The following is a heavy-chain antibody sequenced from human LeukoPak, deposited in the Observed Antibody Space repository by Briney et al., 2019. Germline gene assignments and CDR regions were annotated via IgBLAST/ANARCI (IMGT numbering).Heavy chain of an antibody. J-gene: IGHJ6*03. CDR3: ASYSSSWQPYYYYYMDV. V-gene: IGHV7-4-1*02. Sequence: ASVKVSCKASGYTFINYAMNWVRQAPGQGLEWMGWINTNTGNPTYAQGFTGRFVFSLDTSVSTAYLQISSLKSEDTAVYYCASYSSSWQPYYYYYMDVWGKGTTVTVSS. CDR1: GYTFINYA. D-gene: IGHD6-13*01. CDR2: INTNTGNP.